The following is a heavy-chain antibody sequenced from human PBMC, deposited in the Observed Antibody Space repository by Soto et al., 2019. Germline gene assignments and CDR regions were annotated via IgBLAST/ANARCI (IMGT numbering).Heavy chain of an antibody. V-gene: IGHV4-39*01. CDR1: GGSISSSSYY. D-gene: IGHD3-3*01. J-gene: IGHJ5*02. CDR3: ARQPTIFGVVIISWFDP. CDR2: IYYSGST. Sequence: SETLSFTCTVSGGSISSSSYYWGWIRQPPGKGLEWIGSIYYSGSTYYNPSLKSRVTISVDTSKNQFSLKLSSVTAADTAVYYCARQPTIFGVVIISWFDPWGQGTLVTVSS.